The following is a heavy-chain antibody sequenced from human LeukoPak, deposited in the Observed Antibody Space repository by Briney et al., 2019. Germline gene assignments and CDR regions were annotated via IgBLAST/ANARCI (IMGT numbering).Heavy chain of an antibody. D-gene: IGHD6-13*01. CDR1: GYTFTSYA. Sequence: ASVKVSCKASGYTFTSYAMNWVRQAPGQGLEWMGWINTNTGNPTYAQGFTGRFVFSLDTSVSTAYLQISSLKAEDTAVYYCARAVSSSWYISYYYYGMDVWGQGTTVTVSS. CDR2: INTNTGNP. J-gene: IGHJ6*02. CDR3: ARAVSSSWYISYYYYGMDV. V-gene: IGHV7-4-1*02.